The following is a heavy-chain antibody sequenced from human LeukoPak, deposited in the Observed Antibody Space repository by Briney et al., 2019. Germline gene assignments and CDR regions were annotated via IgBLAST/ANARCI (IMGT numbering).Heavy chain of an antibody. CDR1: GFIFSNYA. CDR2: ISGSGATT. V-gene: IGHV3-23*01. Sequence: PGGSLRLSCAASGFIFSNYAMNWVRQAPGKGLEWVSTISGSGATTYYADSVKGRFTISRDNSKNTLYLQMSSLRAEDTAVYYCARDPNGYNCSANQGCDYWGQGTLVTVSS. CDR3: ARDPNGYNCSANQGCDY. J-gene: IGHJ4*02. D-gene: IGHD5-24*01.